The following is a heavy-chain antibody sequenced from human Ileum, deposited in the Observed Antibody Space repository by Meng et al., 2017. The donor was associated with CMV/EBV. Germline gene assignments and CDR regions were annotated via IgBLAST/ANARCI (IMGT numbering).Heavy chain of an antibody. D-gene: IGHD2-2*01. J-gene: IGHJ4*02. CDR3: VRGQDIVIVRYFDD. V-gene: IGHV4-34*01. CDR2: INHLGNT. Sequence: SETLSFTCAVHGGSFSGYYWGWIRQPPGKGLEWIGEINHLGNTNYNPSLKSRVTISVDTSKSRFSLKLNSVTAADTAVYYCVRGQDIVIVRYFDDWGQGTLVTVSS. CDR1: GGSFSGYY.